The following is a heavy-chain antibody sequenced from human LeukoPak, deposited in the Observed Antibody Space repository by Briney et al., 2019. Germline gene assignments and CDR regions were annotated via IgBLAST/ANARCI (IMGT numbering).Heavy chain of an antibody. J-gene: IGHJ4*02. Sequence: GGSLRLSCAASGFTFSSYSMNWVRQAPGKGLEWVSSISSSSSYIYYADSVKGRFTISRDNAKNSPYLQMNSLRAEDTAVYYCARAKGYDSSGYYYSALRYWGQGTLVTVSS. V-gene: IGHV3-21*01. D-gene: IGHD3-22*01. CDR3: ARAKGYDSSGYYYSALRY. CDR2: ISSSSSYI. CDR1: GFTFSSYS.